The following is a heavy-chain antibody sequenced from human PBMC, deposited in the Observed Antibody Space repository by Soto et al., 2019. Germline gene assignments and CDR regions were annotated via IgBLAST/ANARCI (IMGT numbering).Heavy chain of an antibody. V-gene: IGHV3-30-3*01. J-gene: IGHJ4*02. CDR1: GFTFSSYA. CDR2: ISYDGSNK. Sequence: PVGSLRLSCAASGFTFSSYAMHWVRQASGKGLEWVAVISYDGSNKYYADSVKGRFTISRDNSKNTLYLQMNSLRAEDTAVYYCARGDSDPIYWGQGTLVTVSS. D-gene: IGHD2-15*01. CDR3: ARGDSDPIY.